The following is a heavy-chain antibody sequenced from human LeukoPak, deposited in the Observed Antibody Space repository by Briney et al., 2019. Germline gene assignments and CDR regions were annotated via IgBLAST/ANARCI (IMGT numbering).Heavy chain of an antibody. CDR3: ASTKMVTGFDY. CDR1: GGSISSYY. Sequence: SETLSLTCTVSGGSISSYYWSWIRQPAGKGLEWIGRIYTSGSTNYSPSLKSRVTMSVDTSKNQFSLKLSSVTAADTAVYYCASTKMVTGFDYWGQGTLVTVSS. D-gene: IGHD5-18*01. V-gene: IGHV4-4*07. CDR2: IYTSGST. J-gene: IGHJ4*02.